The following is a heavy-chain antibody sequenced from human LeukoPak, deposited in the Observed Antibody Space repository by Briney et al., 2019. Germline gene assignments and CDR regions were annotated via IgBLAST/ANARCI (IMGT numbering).Heavy chain of an antibody. D-gene: IGHD3-10*01. J-gene: IGHJ6*02. CDR3: AKLSGMDV. CDR1: GFTFSNYS. V-gene: IGHV3-30*04. Sequence: GRSLRLSCAASGFTFSNYSLHWVRQAPGKGLEWLAVISYDGGNKYYADSVKGRFTISRDNAKNSLYLQMNSLRAEDTALYYCAKLSGMDVWGQGTTVTVSS. CDR2: ISYDGGNK.